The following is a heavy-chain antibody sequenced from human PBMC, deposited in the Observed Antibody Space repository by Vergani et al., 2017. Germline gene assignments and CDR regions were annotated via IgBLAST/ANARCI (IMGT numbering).Heavy chain of an antibody. V-gene: IGHV1-18*01. D-gene: IGHD4-17*01. Sequence: QVQLVQSGAEVKKPGASVKVSCKASGYTFTSYGISWVRQAPGQGLEWMGWISAYNGNTNYAQKLQGRFTMTTDTSTSTAFMELRSLSSDDTAVYYWAMDVRDYGVAFDIWGQGTMVTVSS. CDR3: AMDVRDYGVAFDI. CDR1: GYTFTSYG. CDR2: ISAYNGNT. J-gene: IGHJ3*02.